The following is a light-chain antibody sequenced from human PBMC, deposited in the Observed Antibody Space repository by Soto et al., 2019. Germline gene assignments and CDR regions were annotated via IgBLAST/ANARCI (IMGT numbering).Light chain of an antibody. CDR1: QSVSSK. Sequence: EIVMTQSPATLSVSPGERATLSCRASQSVSSKLAWYQQRPGQAPRLLIYDASTRATGIPARFSGSGSGTELTLTISSLQSEDFAVYYCQQYNNSHPQWTFGRGTKVDIX. CDR2: DAS. V-gene: IGKV3-15*01. CDR3: QQYNNSHPQWT. J-gene: IGKJ1*01.